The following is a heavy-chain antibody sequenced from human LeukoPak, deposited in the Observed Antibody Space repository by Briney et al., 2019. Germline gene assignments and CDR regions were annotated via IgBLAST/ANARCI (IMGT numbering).Heavy chain of an antibody. CDR3: AKRDRMYTSGSYYFDY. CDR2: IRYDGSNK. CDR1: GFTFSNYG. J-gene: IGHJ4*02. D-gene: IGHD6-19*01. Sequence: GGSLRLSCAAAGFTFSNYGMHWVRQAPGKGLEWVTFIRYDGSNKYYADSVKGRFTISRDNSKNTLYLQMNSLRAEDTAVYYCAKRDRMYTSGSYYFDYWGQGTLVTVSS. V-gene: IGHV3-30*02.